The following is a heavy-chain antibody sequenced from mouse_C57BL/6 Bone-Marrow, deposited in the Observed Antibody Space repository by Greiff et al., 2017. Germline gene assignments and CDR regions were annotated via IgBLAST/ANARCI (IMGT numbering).Heavy chain of an antibody. CDR3: ATGGKDY. CDR2: IDPRDGST. V-gene: IGHV1-85*01. CDR1: GYTFTSYW. J-gene: IGHJ2*01. D-gene: IGHD2-1*01. Sequence: QVQLQQPGAELVKPGASVKLSCKASGYTFTSYWMHWVKQRPGRGLEWIGRIDPRDGSTKYNEKFKGKATLTVDTSSSTAYMELHSLTSEDSAVYFCATGGKDYWGQGTTLTVSS.